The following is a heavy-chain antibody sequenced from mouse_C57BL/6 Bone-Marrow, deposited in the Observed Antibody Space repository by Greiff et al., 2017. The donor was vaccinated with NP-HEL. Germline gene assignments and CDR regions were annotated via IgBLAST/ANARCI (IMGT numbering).Heavy chain of an antibody. CDR3: ASYDYDGFFDY. D-gene: IGHD2-4*01. Sequence: VQLQQSGPELVKPGASVKISCKASGYTFTDYYMNWVKQSHGKSLEWIGDINTNNGGTSYNQQFNGKATLTVDKSTRKAYMELRSLTTEDSAVYYCASYDYDGFFDYWGQGTPVTVSA. CDR2: INTNNGGT. CDR1: GYTFTDYY. V-gene: IGHV1-26*01. J-gene: IGHJ3*01.